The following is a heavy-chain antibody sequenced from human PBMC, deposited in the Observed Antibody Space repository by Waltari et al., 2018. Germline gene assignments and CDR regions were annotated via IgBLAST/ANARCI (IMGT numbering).Heavy chain of an antibody. CDR1: GFTFSSTA. D-gene: IGHD3-3*01. V-gene: IGHV3-23*03. CDR2: VYSGTSNA. CDR3: AKFLTPGAFDI. J-gene: IGHJ3*02. Sequence: EVQLLESGGGLAQPGGSLRLSCEASGFTFSSTAMSWARQGPGKGLAWVSVVYSGTSNANYADAVKGRFTISRDDSQNILYLKMNSLRAEDTAVYYCAKFLTPGAFDIWGQGTMVAVSS.